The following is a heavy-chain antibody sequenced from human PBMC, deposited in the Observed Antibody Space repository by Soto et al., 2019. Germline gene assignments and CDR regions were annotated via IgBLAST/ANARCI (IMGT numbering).Heavy chain of an antibody. Sequence: SETLSLTCTVFSGSISTIAYYWGWIRQPPGKGLEWIGSIYYSESPYYNPSLTGRVTMSVDTSKSQLSLKLSSVTAADTAVYYCARTYRNSNFDYWGQGTLVTVSS. CDR2: IYYSESP. CDR1: SGSISTIAYY. D-gene: IGHD3-16*02. J-gene: IGHJ4*02. V-gene: IGHV4-39*01. CDR3: ARTYRNSNFDY.